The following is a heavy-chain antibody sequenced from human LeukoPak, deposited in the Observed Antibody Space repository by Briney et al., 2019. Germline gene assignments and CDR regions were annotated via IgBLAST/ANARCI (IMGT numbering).Heavy chain of an antibody. D-gene: IGHD2-15*01. Sequence: GGSLRLSCAASGFPFSGSGMHWVRQAPGKGLEWVAVIWYDGSHQYYADSVKGRFTISRDNSKDTLDLQMNSLRVEDTAVYFCAKDKDTPATAQPQRGYFEFWGQGTLVTVSS. CDR1: GFPFSGSG. CDR3: AKDKDTPATAQPQRGYFEF. J-gene: IGHJ4*02. CDR2: IWYDGSHQ. V-gene: IGHV3-33*06.